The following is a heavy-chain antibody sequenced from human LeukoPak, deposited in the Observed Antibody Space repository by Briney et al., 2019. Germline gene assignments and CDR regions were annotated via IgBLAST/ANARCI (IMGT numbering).Heavy chain of an antibody. V-gene: IGHV3-74*01. Sequence: PGGSLRLSCTGSGFTFSGYWMHWVRQVPGKRLVWVSRINSDGSDMSYADSVKGRFTISRDNAKNTVYLQMNSLRVEDTALYYCARDSRWYNGRYYDEGIDYWGQGTLVTVSS. D-gene: IGHD1-26*01. CDR3: ARDSRWYNGRYYDEGIDY. J-gene: IGHJ4*02. CDR1: GFTFSGYW. CDR2: INSDGSDM.